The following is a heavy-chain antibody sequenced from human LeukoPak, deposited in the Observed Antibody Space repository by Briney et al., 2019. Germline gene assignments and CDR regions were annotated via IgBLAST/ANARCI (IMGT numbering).Heavy chain of an antibody. CDR2: IYPGDSDT. CDR3: ARHPGLDYYYYMDV. J-gene: IGHJ6*03. CDR1: GSRFTSYR. D-gene: IGHD3/OR15-3a*01. V-gene: IGHV5-51*01. Sequence: GASLKISCKGSGSRFTSYRIGWARQMPGKGLEWMGIIYPGDSDTRYSPSFQGQVTISADKSITTAYLQWSSLKASDTAMYYCARHPGLDYYYYMDVWGKGTTVTVSS.